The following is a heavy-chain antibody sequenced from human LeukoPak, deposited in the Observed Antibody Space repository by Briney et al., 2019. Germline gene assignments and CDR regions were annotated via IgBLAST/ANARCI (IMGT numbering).Heavy chain of an antibody. V-gene: IGHV4-4*07. CDR3: ASTHSSWKATVYYYYMDV. Sequence: SETLSLTCTVSGGSISSYYWSWIRQPPGKGLEWIGRIYTSGSTNYNPSLKSRVTMSVDTSKNQFSLKLSSVTAADTAVYYCASTHSSWKATVYYYYMDVWGKGTTVTVSS. D-gene: IGHD6-13*01. J-gene: IGHJ6*03. CDR1: GGSISSYY. CDR2: IYTSGST.